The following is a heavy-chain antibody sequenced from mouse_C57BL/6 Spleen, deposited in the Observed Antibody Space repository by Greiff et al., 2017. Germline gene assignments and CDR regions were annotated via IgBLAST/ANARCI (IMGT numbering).Heavy chain of an antibody. CDR1: GFTFSDYY. CDR3: ARGDYDYDGAFYYAMDY. Sequence: DVQLVESEGGLVQPGSSMKLSCTASGFTFSDYYMAWVRQVPEKGLEWVANINYDGSSPYSLDSLKSRFIISRDNAKNILYLQMSSLKSEDTATYYCARGDYDYDGAFYYAMDYWGKGTSVTVSS. D-gene: IGHD2-4*01. CDR2: INYDGSSP. J-gene: IGHJ4*01. V-gene: IGHV5-16*01.